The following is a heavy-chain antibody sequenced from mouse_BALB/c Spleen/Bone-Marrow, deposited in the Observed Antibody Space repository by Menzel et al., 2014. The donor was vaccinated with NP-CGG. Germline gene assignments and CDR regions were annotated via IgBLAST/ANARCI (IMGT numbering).Heavy chain of an antibody. V-gene: IGHV7-1*02. Sequence: EVKLVDSGGGLVQPGDSLRLSCATSGFTFSDFYMDWVRQPPGKRLEWIAASRNKAKYYTTEYSASVKGRFIVSRDTSQSVLYLQMNALRAEDTATYYCARDVGYGNYFVYWGQGTLVTVSA. CDR2: SRNKAKYYTT. CDR3: ARDVGYGNYFVY. J-gene: IGHJ3*01. CDR1: GFTFSDFY. D-gene: IGHD2-10*02.